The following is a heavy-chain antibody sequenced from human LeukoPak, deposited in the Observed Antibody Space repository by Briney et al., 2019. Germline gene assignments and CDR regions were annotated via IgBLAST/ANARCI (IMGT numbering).Heavy chain of an antibody. Sequence: GESLKISCKGCGYSFTSYWIGWVRQMPGKGLEWMGIIYPGDSDTRYSPSFQGQVTISADKPISTAYLQWSSLKASDTAMYYCATTSDSSGVAFDYWGQGTLVTVSS. CDR1: GYSFTSYW. CDR2: IYPGDSDT. V-gene: IGHV5-51*04. D-gene: IGHD3-22*01. CDR3: ATTSDSSGVAFDY. J-gene: IGHJ4*02.